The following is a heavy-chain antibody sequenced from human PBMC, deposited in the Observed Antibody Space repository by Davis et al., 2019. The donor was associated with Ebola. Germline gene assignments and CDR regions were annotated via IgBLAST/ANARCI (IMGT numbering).Heavy chain of an antibody. D-gene: IGHD6-13*01. V-gene: IGHV3-30*04. Sequence: PGGSLRLSCAASGFTFSSYAMHWVRQAPGKGLEWVAVISYDGSNKYYADSVKGRFTISRDNSKNTLYLQMNSPRAEDTAVYYCVKWGGGSNPDPDSWGQGTLVTVSS. CDR1: GFTFSSYA. CDR2: ISYDGSNK. CDR3: VKWGGGSNPDPDS. J-gene: IGHJ4*02.